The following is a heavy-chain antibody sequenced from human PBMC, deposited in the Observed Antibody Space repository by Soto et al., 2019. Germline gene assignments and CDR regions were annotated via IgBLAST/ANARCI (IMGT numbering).Heavy chain of an antibody. V-gene: IGHV3-74*01. CDR3: ARPVNWNYDERLEDWSHP. D-gene: IGHD1-7*01. Sequence: GGSLRLSCAASGFTFSSYWMHWVRQAPGKGLVWVSRINSDGSSTSYADSVKGRFTISRDNAKNTLYLQMSSLRAEDTAVYYCARPVNWNYDERLEDWSHPPGQAALVTGSS. CDR1: GFTFSSYW. CDR2: INSDGSST. J-gene: IGHJ5*02.